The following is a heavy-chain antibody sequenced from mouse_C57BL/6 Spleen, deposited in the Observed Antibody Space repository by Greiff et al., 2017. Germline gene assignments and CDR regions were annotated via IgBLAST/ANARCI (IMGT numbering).Heavy chain of an antibody. CDR3: ARVTYGYFDY. Sequence: EVQLVESEGGLVQPGSSMKLSCTASGFTFSDYYMAWVRQVPEKGLEWVANINYDGSSTYYLDSLKSRFIISRDNAKNILYLQLSSLKSEDTATYYCARVTYGYFDYWGQGTTLTVSP. J-gene: IGHJ2*01. CDR2: INYDGSST. D-gene: IGHD1-1*01. V-gene: IGHV5-16*01. CDR1: GFTFSDYY.